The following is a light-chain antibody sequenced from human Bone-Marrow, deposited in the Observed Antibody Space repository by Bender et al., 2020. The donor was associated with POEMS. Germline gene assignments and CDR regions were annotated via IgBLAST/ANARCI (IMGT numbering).Light chain of an antibody. J-gene: IGLJ1*01. V-gene: IGLV2-14*01. Sequence: QSALTQPASVSGSPGQSITISCTGTSSDVGDSSSVSWYQQHPGKAPKLIIFDVNNRPSGTSYRFSASKSGNTASLTISGLQTEDEADYYCCSYAGISVLEVFGTGTKVTV. CDR3: CSYAGISVLEV. CDR1: SSDVGDSSS. CDR2: DVN.